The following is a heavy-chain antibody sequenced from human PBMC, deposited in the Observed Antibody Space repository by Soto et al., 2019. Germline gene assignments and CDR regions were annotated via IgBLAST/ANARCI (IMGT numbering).Heavy chain of an antibody. V-gene: IGHV3-23*01. CDR1: GFTFINYA. CDR3: AKDTYSSSWYF. D-gene: IGHD6-13*01. J-gene: IGHJ4*02. CDR2: ISNRGSDT. Sequence: AGSGFTFINYAMTWVRQAPGKGLEWVSSISNRGSDTYYVDSVKGRFTISRDNSKNTLYLQMNSLRAEDTAVYYCAKDTYSSSWYFWGQGTLVTVS.